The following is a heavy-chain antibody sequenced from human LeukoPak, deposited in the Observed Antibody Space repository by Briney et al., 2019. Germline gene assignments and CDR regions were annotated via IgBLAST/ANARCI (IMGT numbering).Heavy chain of an antibody. CDR2: IKQDGSEK. J-gene: IGHJ4*02. CDR1: GFTFSSYW. CDR3: ARDRAYYYGSGSYTEGY. D-gene: IGHD3-10*01. V-gene: IGHV3-7*01. Sequence: GGSLRLSCAASGFTFSSYWMSWVRQAPGKGLEWVANIKQDGSEKYYVDSVKGRFTISRDNAKNSLYLQMNSLRAEDTAVYYCARDRAYYYGSGSYTEGYWGQGTLVTVSS.